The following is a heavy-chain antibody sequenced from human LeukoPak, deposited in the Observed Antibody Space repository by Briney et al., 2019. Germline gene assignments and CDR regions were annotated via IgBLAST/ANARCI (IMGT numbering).Heavy chain of an antibody. CDR2: INSDGSST. D-gene: IGHD1-26*01. CDR3: ARDRSLNWFDP. Sequence: GGSLRPSCAASGFTFSSYWMHWVRQAPGKGLLWVSRINSDGSSTSYAGSVKGRFTISRDNAKNTLYLQMNSLRAEDTAVYYCARDRSLNWFDPWGQGTLVTVSS. V-gene: IGHV3-74*01. CDR1: GFTFSSYW. J-gene: IGHJ5*02.